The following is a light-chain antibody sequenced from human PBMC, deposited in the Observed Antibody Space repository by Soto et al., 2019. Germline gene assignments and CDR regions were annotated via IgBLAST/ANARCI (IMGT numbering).Light chain of an antibody. CDR2: SNN. Sequence: QCVLTQPPSACETPGHRGIISCYESSSHNGSNTVNWYQQLPGTAPKLLIYSNNQRPSGVPDRFSGSTSGTSASLAISGLQSADEADYYCAAWDDSLNGRYVFGTGTKVTVL. V-gene: IGLV1-44*01. CDR3: AAWDDSLNGRYV. J-gene: IGLJ1*01. CDR1: SSHNGSNT.